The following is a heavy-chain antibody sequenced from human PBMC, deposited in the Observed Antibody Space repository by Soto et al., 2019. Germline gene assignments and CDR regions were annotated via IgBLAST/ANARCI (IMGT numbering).Heavy chain of an antibody. D-gene: IGHD6-19*01. CDR3: VKGQSRIAVAGLFGY. CDR1: GFTFSSYA. V-gene: IGHV3-64D*08. J-gene: IGHJ4*02. CDR2: ISSNGGST. Sequence: PGGSLRLSCSASGFTFSSYAMHWVRQAPGKGLEYVSAISSNGGSTYYADSVKGRFTISRDNSKNTLYLQMSSLRAEDTAVYYCVKGQSRIAVAGLFGYWGQGTLVTVSS.